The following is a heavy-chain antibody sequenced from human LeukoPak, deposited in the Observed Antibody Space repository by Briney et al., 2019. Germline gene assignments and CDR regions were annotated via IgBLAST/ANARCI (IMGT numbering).Heavy chain of an antibody. Sequence: GGSLRLSCAASGFTFSSYEMNWVRQAPGKGLEWVANIKQDGSEKYYVDSVKGRFTISRDNAKNSLYLQMNSLRAEDTAVYYCARGFWGWEVDYWGQGTLVTVSS. CDR1: GFTFSSYE. V-gene: IGHV3-7*01. J-gene: IGHJ4*02. CDR2: IKQDGSEK. D-gene: IGHD3-16*01. CDR3: ARGFWGWEVDY.